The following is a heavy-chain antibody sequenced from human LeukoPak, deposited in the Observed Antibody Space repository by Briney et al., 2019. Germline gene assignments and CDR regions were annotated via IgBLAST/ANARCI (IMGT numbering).Heavy chain of an antibody. Sequence: ASVKISCKASGYTFTSYYMHWVRQAPGQGLEWMGIINPSGGSTSYAQKFQGRVTMTRDTSTSTVYMELSSLRSEDTAVYYCARGIVVVPAARGLDYWGQGTLVTVSS. CDR3: ARGIVVVPAARGLDY. V-gene: IGHV1-46*01. CDR2: INPSGGST. J-gene: IGHJ4*02. D-gene: IGHD2-2*01. CDR1: GYTFTSYY.